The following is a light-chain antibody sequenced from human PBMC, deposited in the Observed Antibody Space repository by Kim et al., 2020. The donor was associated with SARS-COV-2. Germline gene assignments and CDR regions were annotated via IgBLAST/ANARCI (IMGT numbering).Light chain of an antibody. CDR3: AAWDDSLNGLLV. V-gene: IGLV1-44*01. Sequence: QRVTISCSGSSSNIGSNTVNWYQQLPGTAPKLLIYSNNQRPSGVPDRFSGSKSGTSASLAISGLQSEDEADYYCAAWDDSLNGLLVFGTGTKVTVL. CDR2: SNN. CDR1: SSNIGSNT. J-gene: IGLJ1*01.